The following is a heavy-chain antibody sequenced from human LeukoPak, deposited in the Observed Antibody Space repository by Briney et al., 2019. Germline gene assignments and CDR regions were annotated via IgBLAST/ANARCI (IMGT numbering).Heavy chain of an antibody. CDR1: GGSISSYY. CDR3: ARARLGELSLIDY. V-gene: IGHV4-59*01. D-gene: IGHD3-16*02. Sequence: SETLSLTCTVSGGSISSYYWSWIRQPPGKGLEWIGYIYYSGSTNYNPSLKSRVTISVDTSKKQLSLNLRSVTAADTAVYYCARARLGELSLIDYWGQGTLVTVSS. CDR2: IYYSGST. J-gene: IGHJ4*02.